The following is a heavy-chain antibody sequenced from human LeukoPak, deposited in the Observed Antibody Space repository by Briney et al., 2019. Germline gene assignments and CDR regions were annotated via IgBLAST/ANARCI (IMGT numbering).Heavy chain of an antibody. CDR1: GGSISSSNW. CDR3: ARWGLVAAAGKDSSGWYDFDY. Sequence: ALETLSLTCAVSGGSISSSNWWSWVRQPPGKGLEWIGEIYHSGSTNYNPSLKSRVTISVDKSKNQFSLKLSSVTAAATAVSYCARWGLVAAAGKDSSGWYDFDYWGKGTLVTVSS. D-gene: IGHD6-19*01. CDR2: IYHSGST. V-gene: IGHV4-4*02. J-gene: IGHJ4*02.